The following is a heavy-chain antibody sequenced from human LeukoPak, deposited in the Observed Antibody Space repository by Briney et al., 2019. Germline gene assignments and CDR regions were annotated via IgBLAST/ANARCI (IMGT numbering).Heavy chain of an antibody. D-gene: IGHD4-23*01. CDR1: GGSFSGYY. Sequence: SETLSLTCVVYGGSFSGYYWSWIRQPPGEGLEWIGEINHSGSTNYNPSLKSRVTISVDTSKNQFSLKLSSVTAADTAVYYCAIVGGNSDYWGQGTLVTVSS. V-gene: IGHV4-34*01. CDR3: AIVGGNSDY. CDR2: INHSGST. J-gene: IGHJ4*02.